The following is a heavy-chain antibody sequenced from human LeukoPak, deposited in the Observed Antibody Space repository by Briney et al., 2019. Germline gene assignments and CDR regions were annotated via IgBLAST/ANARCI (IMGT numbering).Heavy chain of an antibody. D-gene: IGHD4-17*01. CDR1: GFTFSSYW. CDR2: IKQDGSEE. J-gene: IGHJ3*02. Sequence: GGSLRLSCAASGFTFSSYWMSWVRQAPGKGLEWVANIKQDGSEEVYVDSVKGRFTISRDNAKNSLFLQMNSLRAEDTAVYYCARDRADYVGAFDIWGQGTMVTVSS. CDR3: ARDRADYVGAFDI. V-gene: IGHV3-7*01.